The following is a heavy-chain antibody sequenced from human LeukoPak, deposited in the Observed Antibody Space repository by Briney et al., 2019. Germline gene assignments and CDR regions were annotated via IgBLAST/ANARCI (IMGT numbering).Heavy chain of an antibody. CDR2: IYTSGST. D-gene: IGHD3-22*01. CDR3: ARAGYYYDSSGYSPLFDY. V-gene: IGHV4-4*07. CDR1: GGSISSYY. J-gene: IGHJ4*02. Sequence: SETLSLTCTVSGGSISSYYWSWIRQPAGKELEWIGRIYTSGSTNYNPSLKSRVTMSVDTSKNQFSLKLSSVTAVDTAVYYCARAGYYYDSSGYSPLFDYWGQGTLVTVSS.